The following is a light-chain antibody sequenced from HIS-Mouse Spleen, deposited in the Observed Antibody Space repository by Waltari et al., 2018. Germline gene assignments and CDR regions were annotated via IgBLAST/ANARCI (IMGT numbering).Light chain of an antibody. V-gene: IGLV3-10*01. Sequence: SYELTQPPSVSVSPGQTARITCSGAALPKQYAYWYQQKSGQATVLVIHEDSKRPSGIPERFSGSSSGTMATLTISGAQVEDEADYYCYSTDSSGNHRVFGGGTKLTVL. J-gene: IGLJ2*01. CDR2: EDS. CDR1: ALPKQY. CDR3: YSTDSSGNHRV.